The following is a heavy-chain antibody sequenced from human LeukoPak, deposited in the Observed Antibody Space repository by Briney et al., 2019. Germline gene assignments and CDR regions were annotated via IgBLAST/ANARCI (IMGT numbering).Heavy chain of an antibody. CDR3: AKDNKVLRYFSGGLMDV. CDR1: GFTFSSYG. Sequence: GRSLILSCAASGFTFSSYGMHWVRQAPGKGLEWVAVISYDGSNKYYADSVKGRFTISRDNSKNTLYLQMNSLRAEDTAVYYCAKDNKVLRYFSGGLMDVWGQGTTVTVSS. V-gene: IGHV3-30*18. CDR2: ISYDGSNK. J-gene: IGHJ6*02. D-gene: IGHD3-9*01.